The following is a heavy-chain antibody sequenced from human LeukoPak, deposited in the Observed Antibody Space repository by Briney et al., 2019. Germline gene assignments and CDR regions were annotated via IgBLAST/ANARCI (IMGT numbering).Heavy chain of an antibody. V-gene: IGHV4-61*01. D-gene: IGHD3-10*01. CDR2: IYYSGST. Sequence: SETLSLTCTVFGGSVSSGSYYWSWIRQPPGKGLEWIGYIYYSGSTNYNPSLKSRVTISVDTSKNQFSLKLSSVTAADTAVYYCARSPVLSPYYYGSGSYYGALDYWGQGTLVTVSS. CDR1: GGSVSSGSYY. CDR3: ARSPVLSPYYYGSGSYYGALDY. J-gene: IGHJ4*02.